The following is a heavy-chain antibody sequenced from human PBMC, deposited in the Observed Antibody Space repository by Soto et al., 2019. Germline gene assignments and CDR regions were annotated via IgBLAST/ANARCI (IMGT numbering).Heavy chain of an antibody. J-gene: IGHJ4*02. CDR3: AKSRYCSGGSCYLFDS. CDR2: ISPIFGTA. V-gene: IGHV1-69*06. Sequence: SVKVSCKTSGGTFSTFVISWVRQAPGQGLEWMGGISPIFGTANYAQKFQGRVTITADKSTSTAYMELSSLRSDDTAVYYCAKSRYCSGGSCYLFDSWRQGALVTVSS. D-gene: IGHD2-15*01. CDR1: GGTFSTFV.